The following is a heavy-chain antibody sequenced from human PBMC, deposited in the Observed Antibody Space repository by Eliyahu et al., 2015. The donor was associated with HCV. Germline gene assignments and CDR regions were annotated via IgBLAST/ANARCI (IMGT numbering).Heavy chain of an antibody. CDR2: ISSSGSSR. CDR3: ARKDWGTGFDY. V-gene: IGHV3-48*01. J-gene: IGHJ4*02. Sequence: EVQLVESGGALVQPGGSLRLSCVASGFTFSHYIMNWVRQAPGKGLEWVSYISSSGSSRYYADSVEGRFTISRDNAKNSLYLQMNSLRAEDTAVYYCARKDWGTGFDYWGQGTLVTVSS. D-gene: IGHD7-27*01. CDR1: GFTFSHYI.